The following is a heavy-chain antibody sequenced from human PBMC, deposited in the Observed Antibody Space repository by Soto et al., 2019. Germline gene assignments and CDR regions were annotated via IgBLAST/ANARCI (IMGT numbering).Heavy chain of an antibody. CDR2: MNPNSGNT. V-gene: IGHV1-8*01. CDR3: ATGNNWGSGTYYYGMDV. Sequence: ASVKVSCKASGYTFTSYDINWVRQATGQGLEWMGWMNPNSGNTGYAQKFQGRVTMTRNTSISTAYMELSSLRSEDTAVYYCATGNNWGSGTYYYGMDVWGQGTTVTVSS. CDR1: GYTFTSYD. J-gene: IGHJ6*02. D-gene: IGHD7-27*01.